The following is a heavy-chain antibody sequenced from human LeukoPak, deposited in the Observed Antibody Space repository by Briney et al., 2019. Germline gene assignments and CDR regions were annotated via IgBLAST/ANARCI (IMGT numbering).Heavy chain of an antibody. Sequence: ASVKVSCKASGGTFSSYAISWVRQAPGQGLERMGRIIPIFGTANYAQKFQGRVTITTDESTSTAYMELSSLRSEDTAVYYCAREGHINYYDSSGIFDYWGQGTLVTVSS. CDR1: GGTFSSYA. CDR3: AREGHINYYDSSGIFDY. V-gene: IGHV1-69*05. CDR2: IIPIFGTA. D-gene: IGHD3-22*01. J-gene: IGHJ4*02.